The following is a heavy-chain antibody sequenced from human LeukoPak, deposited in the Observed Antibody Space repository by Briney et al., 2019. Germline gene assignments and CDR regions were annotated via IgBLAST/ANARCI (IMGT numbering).Heavy chain of an antibody. CDR1: GGSFSGYY. Sequence: PSETLSLTCAVYGGSFSGYYWSWVRQAPGKGLEWVSVIYSGGSTYYADSVKGRFTISRDNSKNTLYLQMNSLRAEDTAVYYCARGDKRDGYNPNFDYWGQGTLVTVSS. V-gene: IGHV3-66*01. J-gene: IGHJ4*02. D-gene: IGHD5-24*01. CDR2: IYSGGST. CDR3: ARGDKRDGYNPNFDY.